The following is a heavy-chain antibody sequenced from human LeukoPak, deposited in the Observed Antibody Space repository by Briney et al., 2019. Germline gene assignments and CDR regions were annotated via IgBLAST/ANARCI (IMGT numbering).Heavy chain of an antibody. V-gene: IGHV4-59*01. CDR1: GGSMSDYH. CDR2: IYNRGST. Sequence: SETLSLTCTVSGGSMSDYHWSWIRQPPGKGLEYIGCIYNRGSTHYNPSLKSRVTISADTSKKQFSLKLTSVTAADTAVYYCARGAGGYRFDPWGQGTLVIVSS. CDR3: ARGAGGYRFDP. D-gene: IGHD1-1*01. J-gene: IGHJ5*02.